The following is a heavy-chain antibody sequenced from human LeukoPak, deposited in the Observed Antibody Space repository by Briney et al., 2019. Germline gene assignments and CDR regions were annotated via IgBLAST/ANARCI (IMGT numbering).Heavy chain of an antibody. CDR3: ARTDYSNPYFDY. CDR1: GYTFTGYY. CDR2: ISAYNGNT. J-gene: IGHJ4*02. V-gene: IGHV1-18*04. Sequence: GATVKVSCKASGYTFTGYYMHWVRQAPGQGLEWMGWISAYNGNTNYAQKLQGRVTMTTDTSTSTAYMELRSLRSDDTAVYYCARTDYSNPYFDYWGQGTLVTVSS. D-gene: IGHD4-11*01.